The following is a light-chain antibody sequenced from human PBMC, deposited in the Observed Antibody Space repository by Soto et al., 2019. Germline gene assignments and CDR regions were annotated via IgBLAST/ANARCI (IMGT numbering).Light chain of an antibody. J-gene: IGLJ1*01. CDR2: GNS. V-gene: IGLV1-40*01. CDR3: QSYDSSLCAHYV. Sequence: QSVLTQPPSVSGAPGQRVTISCTGSSSNIGAGYDVHWYQQLPGTAPKLLIYGNSNRPSGVPDRFSGSKSGTSASLAITGLQAEDEADYYCQSYDSSLCAHYVFGTGTKVTVL. CDR1: SSNIGAGYD.